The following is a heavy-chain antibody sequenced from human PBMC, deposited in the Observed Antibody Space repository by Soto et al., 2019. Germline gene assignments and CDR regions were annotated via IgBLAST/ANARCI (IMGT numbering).Heavy chain of an antibody. CDR2: IYYSGST. J-gene: IGHJ4*02. V-gene: IGHV4-39*01. CDR1: GGSISSSSYY. Sequence: SETLSLTCTVSGGSISSSSYYWGWIRQPPGKGLEWIGSIYYSGSTYYNPSLKSRVTISVDTSKNQFSLKLSSVTAADTAVYYCARHLVRACEFDYWGQGTLVTVSS. D-gene: IGHD3-10*01. CDR3: ARHLVRACEFDY.